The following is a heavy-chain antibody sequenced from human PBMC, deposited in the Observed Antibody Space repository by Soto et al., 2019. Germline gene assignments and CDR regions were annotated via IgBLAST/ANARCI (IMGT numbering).Heavy chain of an antibody. CDR2: INPSGGST. D-gene: IGHD3-22*01. CDR1: GYTLIMYY. V-gene: IGHV1-46*01. J-gene: IGHJ4*02. Sequence: GASVKVSCKASGYTLIMYYIHWMRQAPGQGLEWMGIINPSGGSTTYAQKFQGRVTMTRDTSTSTVYMDLSSLTSEDTAVYYCGRSPSSSGYYYAIDYWGQGTQVTVSS. CDR3: GRSPSSSGYYYAIDY.